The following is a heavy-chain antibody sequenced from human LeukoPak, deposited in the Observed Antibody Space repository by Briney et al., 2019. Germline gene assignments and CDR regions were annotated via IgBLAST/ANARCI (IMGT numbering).Heavy chain of an antibody. CDR3: ARLDDFWSGYYIDY. CDR2: IYSGGST. Sequence: GGSLRLSCAASGFTVSSNYMSWVRQAPGKGLEWVSVIYSGGSTYYADSVKGRFTISRDNSKNTLYLQMNSLRAEDTAVYYCARLDDFWSGYYIDYWGQGTLVTVSS. D-gene: IGHD3-3*01. J-gene: IGHJ4*02. CDR1: GFTVSSNY. V-gene: IGHV3-66*01.